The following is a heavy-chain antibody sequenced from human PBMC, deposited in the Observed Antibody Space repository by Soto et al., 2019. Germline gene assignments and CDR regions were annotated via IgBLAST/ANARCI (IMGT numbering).Heavy chain of an antibody. CDR1: RDSISSRSYY. V-gene: IGHV4-39*01. D-gene: IGHD6-13*01. J-gene: IGHJ6*03. CDR3: ARFSWYDGDSITNYYMDF. CDR2: ISYTGNT. Sequence: LQESGPGLVKPSETLSLTCSVFRDSISSRSYYWAWIRRPPGMGLEWIASISYTGNTYYNPSLTSRAAIAGDTSKNQFSLKLSFETAADTAVYYCARFSWYDGDSITNYYMDFWGNGATVTVSS.